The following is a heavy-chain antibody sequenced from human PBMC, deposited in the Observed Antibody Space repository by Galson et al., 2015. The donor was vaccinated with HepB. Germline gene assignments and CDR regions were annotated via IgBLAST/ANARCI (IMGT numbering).Heavy chain of an antibody. Sequence: SVKVSCKASGGTFSSYAISWVRQAPGQGLEWMGRIIPIFGTANYAQKFQGRVTITADKSTSTAYMELSSLRSEDTAVYYCARKLSYYYDSSGYGMDVWGQGTTVTVSS. D-gene: IGHD3-22*01. CDR1: GGTFSSYA. J-gene: IGHJ6*02. CDR3: ARKLSYYYDSSGYGMDV. V-gene: IGHV1-69*06. CDR2: IIPIFGTA.